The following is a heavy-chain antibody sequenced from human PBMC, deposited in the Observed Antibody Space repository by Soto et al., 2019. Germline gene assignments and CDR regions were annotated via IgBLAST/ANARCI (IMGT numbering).Heavy chain of an antibody. CDR1: GFTFSSYA. CDR2: ISGSGGST. D-gene: IGHD3-3*01. J-gene: IGHJ4*02. CDR3: AKGDFGVVIIAASLGFDY. Sequence: GGSLRLSCAASGFTFSSYAMSWVRQAPGKGLEWVSAISGSGGSTYYADSVKGRFTISRDNSKNTLYLQMNSLRAEDTAVYYCAKGDFGVVIIAASLGFDYWDQGTLVTVSS. V-gene: IGHV3-23*01.